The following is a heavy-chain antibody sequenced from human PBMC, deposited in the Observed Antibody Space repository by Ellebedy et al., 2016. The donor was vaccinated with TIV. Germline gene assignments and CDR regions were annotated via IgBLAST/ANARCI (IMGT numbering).Heavy chain of an antibody. CDR1: GFTFSSYG. CDR3: AKDLAYAIDY. Sequence: PGGSLRLSCAASGFTFSSYGMHWVRQAPGKGLEWVAVISYDGSNKYYADSVKGRFTISRDNSKNTLYLQMNSLRAEDTAVYYCAKDLAYAIDYWGQGTLVTVSS. J-gene: IGHJ4*02. D-gene: IGHD2-8*01. V-gene: IGHV3-30*18. CDR2: ISYDGSNK.